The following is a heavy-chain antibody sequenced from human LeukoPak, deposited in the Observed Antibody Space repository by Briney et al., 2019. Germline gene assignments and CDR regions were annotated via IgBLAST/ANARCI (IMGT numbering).Heavy chain of an antibody. CDR3: ARVRGDSQWLVRGELLRQTAFDI. Sequence: PSETLSLTCTVSGYSISSGYYWGWIRQPPGKGLEWIGSIYHSGSTYYNPSLKSRVTISVDTSKNQFSLKLSSVTAADTAVYYCARVRGDSQWLVRGELLRQTAFDIWGQGTMVTVSS. D-gene: IGHD6-19*01. V-gene: IGHV4-38-2*02. CDR2: IYHSGST. CDR1: GYSISSGYY. J-gene: IGHJ3*02.